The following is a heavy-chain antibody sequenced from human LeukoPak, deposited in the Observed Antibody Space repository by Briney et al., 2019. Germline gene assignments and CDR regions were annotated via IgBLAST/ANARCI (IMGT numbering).Heavy chain of an antibody. CDR3: AKTGVGATALVFDY. D-gene: IGHD1-26*01. CDR1: GFTFSSYG. Sequence: PGGSLRLSCAASGFTFSSYGMHWVRQAPGKGLEWVAVIWYDGSNKYYADSVKGRFTISRDNSKNTLYLQMNSLRAEDTAVYYCAKTGVGATALVFDYWGQGTLVTVSS. V-gene: IGHV3-30*02. CDR2: IWYDGSNK. J-gene: IGHJ4*02.